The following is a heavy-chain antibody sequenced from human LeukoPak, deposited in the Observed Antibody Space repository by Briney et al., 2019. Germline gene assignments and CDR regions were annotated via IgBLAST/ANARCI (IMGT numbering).Heavy chain of an antibody. J-gene: IGHJ3*02. Sequence: ASVKVSCKASGYTFTSYGISWVRQAPGQGLEWMGWISAYNGNTNYAQKLQGRVTMTTDTSTSTAYMELRSLRSDDTAVYYCARGSETTYYYDSSGYYGGAFDIWGQGTMVTVSS. CDR1: GYTFTSYG. CDR2: ISAYNGNT. V-gene: IGHV1-18*01. D-gene: IGHD3-22*01. CDR3: ARGSETTYYYDSSGYYGGAFDI.